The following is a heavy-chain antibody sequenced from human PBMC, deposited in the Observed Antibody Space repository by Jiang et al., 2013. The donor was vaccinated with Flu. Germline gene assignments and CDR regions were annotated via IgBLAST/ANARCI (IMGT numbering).Heavy chain of an antibody. J-gene: IGHJ4*02. D-gene: IGHD2-15*01. CDR1: GFSLTTTGAG. CDR2: IYWDDDE. Sequence: KPTQTLTLTCTFSGFSLTTTGAGVGWIRQPPGKALEWLALIYWDDDERYSPSLRSRLTITKDTSKNQVVLTVTNMDPVDTATYYCAHITRYCYGGRCYGGFDCWGQGTLVTASS. CDR3: AHITRYCYGGRCYGGFDC. V-gene: IGHV2-5*02.